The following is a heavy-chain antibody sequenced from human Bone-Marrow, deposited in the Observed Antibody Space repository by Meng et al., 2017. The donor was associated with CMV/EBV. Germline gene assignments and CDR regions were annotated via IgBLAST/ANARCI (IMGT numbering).Heavy chain of an antibody. Sequence: GSLRLSCTVSGGSVSSGSYYWSWIRQPPGKGLEWIGYIYYSGSTNYNPSLKSRVTISVDTSKNQFSLKLSSVTAADTAVYYCAGGSRITIFGVVIMNGMGVWGQGTTVTLSS. CDR2: IYYSGST. J-gene: IGHJ6*02. CDR1: GGSVSSGSYY. D-gene: IGHD3-3*01. CDR3: AGGSRITIFGVVIMNGMGV. V-gene: IGHV4-61*01.